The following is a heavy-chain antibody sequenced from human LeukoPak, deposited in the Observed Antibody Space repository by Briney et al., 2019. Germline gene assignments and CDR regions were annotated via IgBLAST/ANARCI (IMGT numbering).Heavy chain of an antibody. D-gene: IGHD3-22*01. Sequence: GGSLRLSCAASEFILRNYWMHWVRQAPGKGLVWVARINSDGSITSYADSVKGRFTISRDNAKNTLYLQMSSLGAEDMALYYCARERGLSGYDYWGQGTQVTVSS. J-gene: IGHJ4*02. CDR1: EFILRNYW. V-gene: IGHV3-74*01. CDR3: ARERGLSGYDY. CDR2: INSDGSIT.